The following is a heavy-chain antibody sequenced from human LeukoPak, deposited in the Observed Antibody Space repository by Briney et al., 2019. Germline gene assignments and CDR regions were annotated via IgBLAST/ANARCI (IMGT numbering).Heavy chain of an antibody. D-gene: IGHD5-18*01. Sequence: ASVKVSCKASGGTFSSYAISCVRQAPGQGLEWKGRNIPIFGIANDAQKFQGKVTITAAKSTSTAYMELSSLRSEDTAVYYCARVVTPHDAFDIWGQGTMVTVSS. CDR1: GGTFSSYA. CDR3: ARVVTPHDAFDI. J-gene: IGHJ3*02. CDR2: NIPIFGIA. V-gene: IGHV1-69*04.